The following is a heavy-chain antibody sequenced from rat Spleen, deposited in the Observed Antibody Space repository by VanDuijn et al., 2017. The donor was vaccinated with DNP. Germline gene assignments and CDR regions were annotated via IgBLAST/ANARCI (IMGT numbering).Heavy chain of an antibody. CDR3: ARHRTISPYYYDMDA. CDR2: ISTGGGNT. CDR1: GFTFTNYG. J-gene: IGHJ4*01. Sequence: EVQLVESGGGLVQPGRSLKLSCAASGFTFTNYGMAWVRQTPTKGLEWVASISTGGGNTYYRDSVKGRFTISRDNAKSTLYLQMDSLRSEDTATYYCARHRTISPYYYDMDARGQGASVTVSS. V-gene: IGHV5S13*01.